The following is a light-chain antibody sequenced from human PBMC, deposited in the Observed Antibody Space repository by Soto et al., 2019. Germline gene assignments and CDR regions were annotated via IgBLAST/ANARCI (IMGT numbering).Light chain of an antibody. CDR2: AAS. J-gene: IGKJ3*01. CDR1: QGISSW. V-gene: IGKV1D-12*01. Sequence: DIQMTQSPSSVSASVGDRVTITCRASQGISSWLAWYQQKTGKAPNLLIYAASSLQSGVPSRFSVSRSGTAFTLTISSLQPEDSATYYCQQTKSLSPFTFGPGTKVEIK. CDR3: QQTKSLSPFT.